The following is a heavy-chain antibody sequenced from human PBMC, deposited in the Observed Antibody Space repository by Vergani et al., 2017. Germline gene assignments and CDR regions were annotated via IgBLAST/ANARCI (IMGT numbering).Heavy chain of an antibody. Sequence: QVQLVQSGAEVKKPGSSVKVSCKASGGTFSSYAISWVRQAPGQGLEWMGRIIPILGTANYAQKFQGRVTITADESTSTAYMELSSLRSEDTAVYYCARDRDERRTGTTIGYFDYWGQGTLVTVSS. CDR1: GGTFSSYA. D-gene: IGHD1-7*01. CDR3: ARDRDERRTGTTIGYFDY. V-gene: IGHV1-69*11. CDR2: IIPILGTA. J-gene: IGHJ4*02.